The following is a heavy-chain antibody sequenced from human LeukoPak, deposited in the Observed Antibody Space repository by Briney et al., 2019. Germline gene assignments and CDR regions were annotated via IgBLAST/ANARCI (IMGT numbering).Heavy chain of an antibody. V-gene: IGHV1-69*04. D-gene: IGHD3-9*01. CDR1: GGTFSSYA. CDR2: IIPILGIA. CDR3: AREPHYDILTGLYDY. J-gene: IGHJ4*02. Sequence: SVKVSCKASGGTFSSYAISWVRQAPGQGLEWMGRIIPILGIANYAQKFQGRVTITADKSTSTAYMELSSLGSEDTAVYYCAREPHYDILTGLYDYWGQGTLVTVSS.